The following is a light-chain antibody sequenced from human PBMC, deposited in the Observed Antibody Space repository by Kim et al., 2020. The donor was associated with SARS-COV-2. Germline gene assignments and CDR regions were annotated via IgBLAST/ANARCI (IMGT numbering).Light chain of an antibody. CDR2: AAS. Sequence: DIQMTQSPSSLSASVGDRVTITCRASQAISIYLNWYQQQPGRAPKLLIYAASSLQTGVPSRFSGSGSGTDFTLTIASLQPEDFATYYCQQNFNTRLPWTFGQGTKLDIK. CDR1: QAISIY. CDR3: QQNFNTRLPWT. V-gene: IGKV1-39*01. J-gene: IGKJ1*01.